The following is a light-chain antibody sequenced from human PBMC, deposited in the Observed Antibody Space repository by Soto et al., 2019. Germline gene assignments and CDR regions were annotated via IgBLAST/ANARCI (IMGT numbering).Light chain of an antibody. V-gene: IGLV2-14*03. CDR1: SSDVGGYDF. J-gene: IGLJ1*01. CDR2: DVS. CDR3: ASYTSSDTEV. Sequence: QSALTQPASVSGSLGQSIAISCTGTSSDVGGYDFVSWYQQHPDKAPKVMIYDVSYRPAGVSDRFSGSKSGSTASLTISGLQAEDEADYYCASYTSSDTEVFGTGTKLTVL.